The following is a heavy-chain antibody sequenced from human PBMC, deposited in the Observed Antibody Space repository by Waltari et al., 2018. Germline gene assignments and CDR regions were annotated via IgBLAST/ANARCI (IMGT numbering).Heavy chain of an antibody. Sequence: EVQLVESGGGLVKPGGSLRLSCAASGLTFSNVWMNWVRQAPGKGLEWVGRIKGKSDGGTTNYPTPVKGNRTISRDDVKSMLYLQLNSLRTEDTDMYYCTTDIWLYRSLDYWGQGTLVTVSS. CDR1: GLTFSNVW. J-gene: IGHJ4*02. CDR3: TTDIWLYRSLDY. CDR2: IKGKSDGGTT. V-gene: IGHV3-15*01. D-gene: IGHD1-26*01.